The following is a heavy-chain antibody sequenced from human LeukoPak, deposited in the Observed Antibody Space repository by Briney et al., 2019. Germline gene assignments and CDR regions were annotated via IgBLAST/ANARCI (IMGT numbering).Heavy chain of an antibody. J-gene: IGHJ6*02. CDR1: GGSISSYY. CDR3: AREGSGPSPLPDV. Sequence: SETLSLTCTVSGGSISSYYWSWIRQPPGKGLEWIGYIYYSGSTNYNPSLKSRVTISVDTSKNQFSLKLSSVTAADTAVYYRAREGSGPSPLPDVWGQGTTVTVSS. CDR2: IYYSGST. D-gene: IGHD3-10*01. V-gene: IGHV4-59*01.